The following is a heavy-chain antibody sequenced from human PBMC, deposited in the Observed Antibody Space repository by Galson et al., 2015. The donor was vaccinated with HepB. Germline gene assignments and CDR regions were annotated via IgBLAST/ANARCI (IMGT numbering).Heavy chain of an antibody. CDR2: ISSSSSYI. D-gene: IGHD2-2*01. CDR3: ARDTTIVVVPAAMWPWFDP. CDR1: GFTFSSYS. V-gene: IGHV3-21*01. J-gene: IGHJ5*02. Sequence: SLRLSCAASGFTFSSYSMNWVRQAPGKGLEWVSSISSSSSYIYYADSVKGRFTISRDNAKNSLYLQMNSLRAEDTAVYYCARDTTIVVVPAAMWPWFDPWGQGTLVTVSS.